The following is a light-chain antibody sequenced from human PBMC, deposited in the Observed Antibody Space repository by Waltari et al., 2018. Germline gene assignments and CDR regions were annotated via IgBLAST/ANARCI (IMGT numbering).Light chain of an antibody. CDR2: GNF. CDR3: QSFDSSLTRYV. CDR1: SSNLGAGYD. V-gene: IGLV1-40*01. J-gene: IGLJ1*01. Sequence: QSELTQPPSVSGAPGQRVTIPCTGSSSNLGAGYDVHWYKQLPGTAPKRLIYGNFNRPSGVPDRFSGSKSGTSASLAITGLQAEDEADYYCQSFDSSLTRYVFGTGTKVTVL.